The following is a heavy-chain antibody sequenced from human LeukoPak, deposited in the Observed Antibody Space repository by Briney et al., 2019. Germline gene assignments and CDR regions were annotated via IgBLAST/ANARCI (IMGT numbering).Heavy chain of an antibody. V-gene: IGHV3-23*01. CDR1: GFTFSSYA. CDR3: AKAYDSSGYYRRWFDP. CDR2: ISGSGGST. Sequence: GGSLRLSCAASGFTFSSYAMSWVRQAPGKGLEWVSAISGSGGSTYYADSVKGRFTISRDNSKNTLYLQMNSLRAEDTAVYFCAKAYDSSGYYRRWFDPWGQGTLVTVSS. J-gene: IGHJ5*02. D-gene: IGHD3-22*01.